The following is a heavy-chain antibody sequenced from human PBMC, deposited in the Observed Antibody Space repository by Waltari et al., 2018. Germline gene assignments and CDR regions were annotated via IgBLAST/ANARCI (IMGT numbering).Heavy chain of an antibody. D-gene: IGHD6-13*01. CDR3: ARHKAAATYYYYYYMDV. V-gene: IGHV4-39*01. Sequence: QLQLQESGPGLVKPSETLSLTCTVSGGSISSSSYYWGWIRQPPGKGLEWIGSIDYSGVTSYNPSLTSRVTISVDTSKNQFSLKLSSVTAADTAVYYCARHKAAATYYYYYYMDVWGKGTTVTVSS. CDR2: IDYSGVT. J-gene: IGHJ6*03. CDR1: GGSISSSSYY.